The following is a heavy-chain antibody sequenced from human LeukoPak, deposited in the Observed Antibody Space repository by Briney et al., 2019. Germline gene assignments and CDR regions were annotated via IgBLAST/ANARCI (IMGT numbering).Heavy chain of an antibody. Sequence: ASVKVSCKTSGYIFTSYTVHWVRQAPGQRLEWMGWINPGDGQIKYSQKFQGRVTITRDTSASTGYVELSSLSSEDTAVYYCARVKGSGYSDYWGQGTLVTVSS. J-gene: IGHJ4*02. CDR3: ARVKGSGYSDY. CDR1: GYIFTSYT. D-gene: IGHD6-19*01. CDR2: INPGDGQI. V-gene: IGHV1-3*01.